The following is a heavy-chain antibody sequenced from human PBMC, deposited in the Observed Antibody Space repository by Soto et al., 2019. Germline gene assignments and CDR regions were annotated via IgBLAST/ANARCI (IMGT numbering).Heavy chain of an antibody. CDR1: GFTFSSYA. V-gene: IGHV3-23*01. CDR2: ISGSGGST. J-gene: IGHJ4*02. Sequence: EVQLLESGGGLVQPGGSLRLSCAASGFTFSSYAMSWVRQGPGKGLEWVLGISGSGGSTYYGDAAKGRFTISRDNRKNTLYLQMTSLRAEDTAVYYCAKDVEAYYDLLSAHYRGYFDYWGQGTLVTVSS. D-gene: IGHD3-9*01. CDR3: AKDVEAYYDLLSAHYRGYFDY.